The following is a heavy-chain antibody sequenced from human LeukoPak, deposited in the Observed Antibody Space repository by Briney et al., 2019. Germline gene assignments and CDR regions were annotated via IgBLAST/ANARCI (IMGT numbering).Heavy chain of an antibody. CDR1: GHTFTSYY. CDR3: AKGALAAAGSGFDY. V-gene: IGHV1-46*04. D-gene: IGHD6-25*01. Sequence: ASVKVSCKTSGHTFTSYYMHWVRQAPAQGLEWMGMITSGGSTYHADSVKGRFTISRDNSKNTLHLQMNSLRADDTALYYCAKGALAAAGSGFDYWGQGTLVTVPS. J-gene: IGHJ4*02. CDR2: ITSGGST.